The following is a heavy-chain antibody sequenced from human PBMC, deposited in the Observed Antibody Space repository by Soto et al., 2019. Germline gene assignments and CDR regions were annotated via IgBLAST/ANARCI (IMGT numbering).Heavy chain of an antibody. Sequence: ASVQVSCQASGYTSPSYDINWVRQATGQGLEWMGWMNPNSGKTGYAQKFQGRVTMTWNTSISTAYMELSSLRSEDTAEYYCARGSLRSGGTYDYWGQGTLVTVSS. CDR2: MNPNSGKT. V-gene: IGHV1-8*02. D-gene: IGHD2-15*01. CDR1: GYTSPSYD. CDR3: ARGSLRSGGTYDY. J-gene: IGHJ4*02.